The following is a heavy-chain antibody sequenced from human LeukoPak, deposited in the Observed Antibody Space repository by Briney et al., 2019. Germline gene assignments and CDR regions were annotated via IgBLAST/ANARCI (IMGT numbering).Heavy chain of an antibody. CDR3: TGEKEAYNFGLAYYYMDV. D-gene: IGHD1-1*01. J-gene: IGHJ6*03. CDR1: GFTFSGSA. V-gene: IGHV3-73*01. Sequence: PGGSLRLSCAASGFTFSGSAMHWVRRAPGKGLEWVGQIESGAKSYATAYAASVKGRFTISRDDSKNTAFLQMNNLQTEDTAVYYCTGEKEAYNFGLAYYYMDVWGKGTTVTVSS. CDR2: IESGAKSYAT.